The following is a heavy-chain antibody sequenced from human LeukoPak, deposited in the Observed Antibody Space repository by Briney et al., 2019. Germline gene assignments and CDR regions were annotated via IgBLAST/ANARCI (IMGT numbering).Heavy chain of an antibody. CDR1: GGSFIAYY. Sequence: SETLSLTCAVYGGSFIAYYWSWIRQPPGKGLEWIGEINHSGSTNYNPSLKSRVTISVDKSKNQFSLKLSSVTAADTAVYYCARGTYYDSSGYSGVRLFDYWGQGTLLTVSS. CDR2: INHSGST. CDR3: ARGTYYDSSGYSGVRLFDY. D-gene: IGHD3-22*01. V-gene: IGHV4-34*01. J-gene: IGHJ4*02.